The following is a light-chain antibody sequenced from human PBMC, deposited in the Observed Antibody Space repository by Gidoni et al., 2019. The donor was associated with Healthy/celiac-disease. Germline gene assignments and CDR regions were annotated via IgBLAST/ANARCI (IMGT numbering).Light chain of an antibody. CDR3: QQRSNWPPNT. CDR2: DAS. Sequence: ELVLTQSPATLSLSPGERATPSCRASQSVSSYLAWYQQKPGQAPRLLIYDASNRATGIPARFSGSGSGTDFTLTISSLEPEDFAVYYCQQRSNWPPNTFGQGTKLEIK. J-gene: IGKJ2*01. V-gene: IGKV3-11*01. CDR1: QSVSSY.